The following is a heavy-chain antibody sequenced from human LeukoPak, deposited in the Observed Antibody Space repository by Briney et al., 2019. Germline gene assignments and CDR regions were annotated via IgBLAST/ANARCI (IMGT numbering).Heavy chain of an antibody. V-gene: IGHV1-18*01. CDR3: ARVLEMATILRSDAFDI. CDR1: GYTFTSYG. D-gene: IGHD5-24*01. CDR2: ISAYNGNT. Sequence: ASVKVSCKASGYTFTSYGISWVRQAPGQGLEWMGLISAYNGNTNYAQKLQGSVTMTTDTSTSTAYMELRSLRSDDTAVYYCARVLEMATILRSDAFDIWGQGTMVTVSS. J-gene: IGHJ3*02.